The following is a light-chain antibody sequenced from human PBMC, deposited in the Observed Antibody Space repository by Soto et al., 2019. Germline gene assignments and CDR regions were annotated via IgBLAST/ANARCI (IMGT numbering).Light chain of an antibody. CDR2: DAS. V-gene: IGKV3-11*01. CDR3: QQRNNWPPEIT. Sequence: EIVMTQSPATLSVSPGERATLSCRASQSVSSNLAWHQQKPGQAPRLLIYDASNRATGIPARFSGSGSGTDFTLTISSLEPEDFAVYHCQQRNNWPPEITFGQGTRLEIK. CDR1: QSVSSN. J-gene: IGKJ5*01.